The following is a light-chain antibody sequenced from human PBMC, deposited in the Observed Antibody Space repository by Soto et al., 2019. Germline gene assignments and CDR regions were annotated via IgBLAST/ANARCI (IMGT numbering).Light chain of an antibody. V-gene: IGKV1-5*03. CDR3: QQSYSSPPT. J-gene: IGKJ1*01. CDR2: KAS. Sequence: DIQMTQSPSTLSASVGDRVTITCRASQSVSDWLAWYQRKPGKVPKLLIYKASNLESGVPSRFSGSRSGPDFTLTISSLQPEDFATYYCQQSYSSPPTFXQGTKV. CDR1: QSVSDW.